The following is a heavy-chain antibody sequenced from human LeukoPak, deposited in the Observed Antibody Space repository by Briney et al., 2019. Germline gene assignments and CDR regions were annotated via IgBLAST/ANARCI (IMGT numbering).Heavy chain of an antibody. D-gene: IGHD4-17*01. CDR1: VFTFRAYA. CDR3: AKRRRATSDYDAFDI. V-gene: IGHV3-23*01. CDR2: VSSGGNIT. Sequence: GGSLRLSCEASVFTFRAYAMNWVRQAPGEGLEWVSAVSSGGNITNYADSVKGRFTISRDTSTNTVYLQMSSLRAEDTALYFCAKRRRATSDYDAFDIWGQGTMVTVSS. J-gene: IGHJ3*02.